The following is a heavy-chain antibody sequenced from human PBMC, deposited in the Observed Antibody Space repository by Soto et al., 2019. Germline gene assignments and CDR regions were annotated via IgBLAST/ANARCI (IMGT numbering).Heavy chain of an antibody. Sequence: PSETLSLTCTVSGGSISSSSYYWGWIRQPPGKGLEWIGSIYYSGSTYYNPSLKSRVTISVDTSKNQFSLKPSSVTAADTAVYYCARGPYGSGSGEDFDLWGRGTLVT. D-gene: IGHD3-10*01. J-gene: IGHJ2*01. CDR2: IYYSGST. CDR1: GGSISSSSYY. V-gene: IGHV4-39*01. CDR3: ARGPYGSGSGEDFDL.